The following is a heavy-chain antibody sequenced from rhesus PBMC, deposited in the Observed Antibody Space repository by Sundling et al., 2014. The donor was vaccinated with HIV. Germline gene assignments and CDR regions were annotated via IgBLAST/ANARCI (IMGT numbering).Heavy chain of an antibody. V-gene: IGHV4-165*02. J-gene: IGHJ4*01. CDR2: LGGRTGNI. Sequence: QVQLQESGPGLVKPSETLSLTCAVSGGSISGYSWNWIRQSPGKGLEWIGYLGGRTGNIYYNPSLKSRVTISTDTSKNLFSLKLTSVTAADTAVYYCATFDYWGQGVLVTVSS. CDR1: GGSISGYS. CDR3: ATFDY.